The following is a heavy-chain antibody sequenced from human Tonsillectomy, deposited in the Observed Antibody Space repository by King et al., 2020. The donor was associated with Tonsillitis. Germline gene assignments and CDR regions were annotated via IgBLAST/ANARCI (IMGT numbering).Heavy chain of an antibody. D-gene: IGHD4-17*01. CDR2: ITSYNGNT. V-gene: IGHV1-18*04. Sequence: QLVQSGAEVKKPGASGKVSCKASGYTFTSYGISWVRQATGQGLEWRGWITSYNGNTNYAQKFQGRVSMTTDTSTSTAYMDLRRLRSDDTAVYYCASDSNYGNSGGYCYYGMDVWGQGTTVTVSS. CDR1: GYTFTSYG. J-gene: IGHJ6*02. CDR3: ASDSNYGNSGGYCYYGMDV.